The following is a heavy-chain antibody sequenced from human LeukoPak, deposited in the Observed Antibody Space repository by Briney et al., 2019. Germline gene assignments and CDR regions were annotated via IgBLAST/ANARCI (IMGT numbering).Heavy chain of an antibody. Sequence: SETLSLTCTVSGGSISSYYWSWIRQPPGKGLEWIGNIFYSGSPNYNPSLKSRVTTSFDTSKNQFSLKLSFVTAADTAVYYCARGADSSGYYSIFYFDYWGQGTLVTVSS. D-gene: IGHD3-22*01. CDR2: IFYSGSP. V-gene: IGHV4-59*08. CDR3: ARGADSSGYYSIFYFDY. J-gene: IGHJ4*02. CDR1: GGSISSYY.